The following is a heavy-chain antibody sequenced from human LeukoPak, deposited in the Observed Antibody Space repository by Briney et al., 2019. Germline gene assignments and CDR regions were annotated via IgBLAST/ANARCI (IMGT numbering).Heavy chain of an antibody. J-gene: IGHJ6*03. CDR1: GDAFSSYA. D-gene: IGHD6-6*01. CDR2: IMPIFGTA. Sequence: ASVKVSCKAAGDAFSSYAISSVRQAPGQGLEWMGRIMPIFGTANYAQNLQGRVTMTTDTSTSTAYMELRSLRSDDTAVYYCARTGGGGSIAARLHYYYMAVWGKRTTVTVSS. V-gene: IGHV1-69*05. CDR3: ARTGGGGSIAARLHYYYMAV.